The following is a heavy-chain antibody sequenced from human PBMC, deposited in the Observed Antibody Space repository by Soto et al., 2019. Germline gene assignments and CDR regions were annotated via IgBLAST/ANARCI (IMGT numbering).Heavy chain of an antibody. Sequence: ASVKVSCKASGYTFSGHAIHWLRQAPGQRPEWLGWINPNSGGTNYAQKFQGWVTMTRDTSISTAYMELSRLRSDDTAVYYCAREKGPSYYYDSSGYYPSDYYCGMDVWGQGTTVTVSS. CDR1: GYTFSGHA. CDR2: INPNSGGT. J-gene: IGHJ6*02. V-gene: IGHV1-2*04. D-gene: IGHD3-22*01. CDR3: AREKGPSYYYDSSGYYPSDYYCGMDV.